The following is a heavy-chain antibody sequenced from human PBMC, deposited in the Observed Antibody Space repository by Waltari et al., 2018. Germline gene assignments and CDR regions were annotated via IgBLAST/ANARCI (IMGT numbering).Heavy chain of an antibody. Sequence: QVQLQQWGAGLLKPSETLSLTCAVYGGSFSGYYWSWIRQPPGKGRGWIGEINHSGSTNYNPSLKSRVTISVDTSKNQFSLKLSSVTAADTAVYYCARVGWWNNHYYHRRTRYYFDYWGQGTLVTVSS. V-gene: IGHV4-34*01. D-gene: IGHD2-8*02. CDR2: INHSGST. CDR1: GGSFSGYY. CDR3: ARVGWWNNHYYHRRTRYYFDY. J-gene: IGHJ4*02.